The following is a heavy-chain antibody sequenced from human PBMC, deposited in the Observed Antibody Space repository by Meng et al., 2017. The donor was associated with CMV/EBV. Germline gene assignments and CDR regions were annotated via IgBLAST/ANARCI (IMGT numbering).Heavy chain of an antibody. V-gene: IGHV3-30*02. CDR3: AKDIGYCSNNCCDRYFDS. CDR2: IRFDGSSK. J-gene: IGHJ4*02. CDR1: GFTFYSYG. Sequence: GESLKISCAASGFTFYSYGMHWVRQAPGKGLEWAAFIRFDGSSKYYADSVKGRFIISRDNSKNTLYLQMDRLRAEDTAVYFCAKDIGYCSNNCCDRYFDSWGQGTLVTVSS. D-gene: IGHD2-2*01.